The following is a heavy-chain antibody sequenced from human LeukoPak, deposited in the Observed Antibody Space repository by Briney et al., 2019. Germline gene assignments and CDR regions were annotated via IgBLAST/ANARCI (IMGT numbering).Heavy chain of an antibody. CDR3: TRVGGYGDYGFDF. CDR1: GDSVSGNSAA. J-gene: IGHJ4*02. Sequence: SQTLSLTCAIPGDSVSGNSAAWNWIRQSPSRGLEWLGRTYYRSKWYNDYAISVKSRITINPDTSKNQFSLQLNSVTPEDTAVYYCTRVGGYGDYGFDFWGQGTLVTVSS. V-gene: IGHV6-1*01. D-gene: IGHD4-17*01. CDR2: TYYRSKWYN.